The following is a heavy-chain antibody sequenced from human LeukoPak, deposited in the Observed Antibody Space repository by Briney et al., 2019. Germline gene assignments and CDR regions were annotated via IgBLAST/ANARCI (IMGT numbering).Heavy chain of an antibody. J-gene: IGHJ3*02. D-gene: IGHD3-10*01. V-gene: IGHV4-59*01. CDR1: GGSISSYY. CDR2: IYYSGST. CDR3: ARSSKGYYYGSGSSDAFDI. Sequence: PSETLSLTCTVSGGSISSYYWSWIRQPPGKGLEWIGYIYYSGSTNYNPSLKSRVTISVDTSKNQFSLKLSSVTAADTAVYYCARSSKGYYYGSGSSDAFDIWGQGTMVTVSS.